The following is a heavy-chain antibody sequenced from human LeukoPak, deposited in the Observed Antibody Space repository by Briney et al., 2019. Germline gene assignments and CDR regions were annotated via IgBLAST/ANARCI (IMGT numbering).Heavy chain of an antibody. V-gene: IGHV3-20*04. CDR3: SMVVQDAIGGYYYYGMDV. D-gene: IGHD2-2*01. J-gene: IGHJ6*02. CDR1: GFTFGDYG. CDR2: ISWNGGST. Sequence: PGGSLRLSCAASGFTFGDYGMSWVRQAPGKGLEWVSGISWNGGSTGYEDSVKGRFTISRDNAKNSLYLQMNSLRAEDTALYYCSMVVQDAIGGYYYYGMDVWGQGTTVTVSS.